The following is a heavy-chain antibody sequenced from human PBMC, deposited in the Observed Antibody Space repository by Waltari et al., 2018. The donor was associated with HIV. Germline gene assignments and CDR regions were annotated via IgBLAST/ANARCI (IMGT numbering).Heavy chain of an antibody. CDR1: GFSFSTYD. V-gene: IGHV3-13*04. Sequence: EVLLEESGGGLAQPGGSLRLSCAASGFSFSTYDMHWVRQGTGKCLEWVSGIGSAGDTYYTDSVKGRITISRENAKSSLYLQMNSLRVEDTGMYYCARGYNWNDDAYYGMDVWGQGTTVTVSS. CDR2: IGSAGDT. CDR3: ARGYNWNDDAYYGMDV. J-gene: IGHJ6*02. D-gene: IGHD1-1*01.